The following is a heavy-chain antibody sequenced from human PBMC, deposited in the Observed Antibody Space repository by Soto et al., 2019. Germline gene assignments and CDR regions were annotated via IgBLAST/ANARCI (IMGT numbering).Heavy chain of an antibody. V-gene: IGHV3-30*18. CDR1: GFTLSNSG. CDR3: AKSTSGYGGASDF. D-gene: IGHD4-17*01. J-gene: IGHJ4*02. CDR2: IAYEGKTA. Sequence: GGSLRLSCEVSGFTLSNSGIHWVRQAPDKGLEWVATIAYEGKTANYADSAKGRFTISRDISKSTAYLQMNSLRREDTATYYCAKSTSGYGGASDFWGQGTVVTVSS.